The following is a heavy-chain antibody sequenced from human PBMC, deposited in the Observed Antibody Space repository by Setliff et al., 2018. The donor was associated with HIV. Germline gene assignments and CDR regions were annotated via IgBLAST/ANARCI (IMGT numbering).Heavy chain of an antibody. V-gene: IGHV4-31*03. J-gene: IGHJ2*01. CDR3: ARDQDSGSPGWYFDL. Sequence: SETLSLTCTVSGGSISSSVYYWSWIRQHPGKGLEWIGYIYYSGSTYYNPSLKSRLTMSVDTSKNQFSLRLSSVTAADTAVYYCARDQDSGSPGWYFDLWGRGTLVTVSS. D-gene: IGHD1-26*01. CDR2: IYYSGST. CDR1: GGSISSSVYY.